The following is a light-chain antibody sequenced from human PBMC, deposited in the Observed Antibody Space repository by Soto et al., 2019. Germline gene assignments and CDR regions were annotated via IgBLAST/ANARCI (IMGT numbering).Light chain of an antibody. J-gene: IGKJ1*01. CDR1: QSVSSSY. Sequence: IVLTQSPFTLSLSPGERATLSCRASQSVSSSYVAWYQQKRGQAPRLLIYGASSRATGIPDRFSGSGSGTEFTLTISSLQSEDFAVYHCQQYTDLPPWPFGQGAKVAIK. CDR2: GAS. CDR3: QQYTDLPPWP. V-gene: IGKV3-20*01.